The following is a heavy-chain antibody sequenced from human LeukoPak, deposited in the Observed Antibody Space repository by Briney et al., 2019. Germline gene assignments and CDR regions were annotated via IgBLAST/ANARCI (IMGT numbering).Heavy chain of an antibody. CDR2: IKQDGSEK. J-gene: IGHJ4*02. V-gene: IGHV3-7*05. Sequence: PGGSLRLSCAASGFTSSSYSMNWVRQAPGKGLEWVAKIKQDGSEKYYVDSVKGRFTISRDNAKNSLYLQMNSLGAEDTAVYYCARRGTSSSWAHFDYWGQGTLVTVSS. D-gene: IGHD6-13*01. CDR1: GFTSSSYS. CDR3: ARRGTSSSWAHFDY.